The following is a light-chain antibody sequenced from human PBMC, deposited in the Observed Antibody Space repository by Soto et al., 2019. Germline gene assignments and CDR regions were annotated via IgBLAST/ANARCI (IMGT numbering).Light chain of an antibody. CDR1: QSISSD. CDR2: GAS. CDR3: QPGHNWPLS. Sequence: EIVMTQSPATLSVSPGESATLSCRASQSISSDVAWYQQKPGQPPRLLIYGASTRATGVPARFTGSGSGSDFNLTISGLQSEACAVYYGQPGHNWPLSFGQGTRLEI. J-gene: IGKJ2*01. V-gene: IGKV3-15*01.